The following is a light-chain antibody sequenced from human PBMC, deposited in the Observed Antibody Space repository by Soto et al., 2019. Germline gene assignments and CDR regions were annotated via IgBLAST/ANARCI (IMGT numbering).Light chain of an antibody. CDR2: DAS. V-gene: IGKV3-15*01. Sequence: EILMTQSTVTLSVSPGERATLSCRASQTINRNLAWYQQKPGQAPRLLISDASTRATGIPGRFTGSGSGTEFTRTISSLQPEDVAAYYCQKYNSAPLTFGGGTKV. CDR1: QTINRN. CDR3: QKYNSAPLT. J-gene: IGKJ4*01.